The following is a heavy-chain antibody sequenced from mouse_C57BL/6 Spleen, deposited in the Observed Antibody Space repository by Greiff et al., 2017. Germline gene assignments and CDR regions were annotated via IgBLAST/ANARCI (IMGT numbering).Heavy chain of an antibody. J-gene: IGHJ4*01. D-gene: IGHD1-3*01. V-gene: IGHV1-61*01. Sequence: QVQLQQPGAELVRPGSSVKLSCKASGYTFTSYWMDWVKQRPGQGLEWIGNIYPSDSETPYNQKFKDKATLTVDKSSSTAYMQLSSLTSEDSAVYYGARGATNDYAMDYWGQGTSVTVSS. CDR3: ARGATNDYAMDY. CDR1: GYTFTSYW. CDR2: IYPSDSET.